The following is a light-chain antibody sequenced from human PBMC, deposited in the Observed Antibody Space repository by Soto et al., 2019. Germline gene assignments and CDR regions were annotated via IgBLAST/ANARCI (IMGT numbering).Light chain of an antibody. J-gene: IGLJ7*01. CDR2: DVS. Sequence: QSALTQPRSVSGSPGQSVTVSCIGTSSDVGDYNSVSWYQQHPGKAPKLMIYDVSKRPSGVPDRFSGSKSGNTASLTISGLQAEDEADYYCSSYTNINTRACVFGTGTQLTVL. CDR1: SSDVGDYNS. V-gene: IGLV2-11*01. CDR3: SSYTNINTRACV.